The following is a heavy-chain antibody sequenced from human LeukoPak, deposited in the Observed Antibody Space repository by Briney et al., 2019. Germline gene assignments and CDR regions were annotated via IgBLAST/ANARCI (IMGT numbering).Heavy chain of an antibody. D-gene: IGHD5-12*01. CDR1: GFSFRSYA. J-gene: IGHJ3*02. CDR3: AKNWGATIYYAFDI. V-gene: IGHV3-23*01. Sequence: GGSLRLSCAASGFSFRSYAMSWVRQAPGKGLEWVSAISGSGGYTYYADSVKGRFTISRDNSKNTLYLQMNSLRAEDTAVYYCAKNWGATIYYAFDIWGQGTMVTVSS. CDR2: ISGSGGYT.